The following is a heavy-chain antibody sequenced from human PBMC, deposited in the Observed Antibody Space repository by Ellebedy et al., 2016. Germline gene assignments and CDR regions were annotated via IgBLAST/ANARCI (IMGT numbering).Heavy chain of an antibody. Sequence: GGSLRLSXAASGFTFDDYAMHWVRQAPGKGLEWVSGISWNSGSIGYADSVKGRFTISRDNAKNSLYLQMNSLRAEDTALYYCAKDQGRYSKGLGAFDIWGQGTMVTVSS. CDR2: ISWNSGSI. CDR1: GFTFDDYA. J-gene: IGHJ3*02. V-gene: IGHV3-9*01. D-gene: IGHD2-15*01. CDR3: AKDQGRYSKGLGAFDI.